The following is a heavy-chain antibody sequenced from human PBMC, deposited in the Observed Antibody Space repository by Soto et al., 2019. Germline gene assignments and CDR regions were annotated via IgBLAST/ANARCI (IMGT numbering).Heavy chain of an antibody. Sequence: PSETLSLTCTVSGGSISSYYWSWIRQPPGKGLEWIGYIYYSGSTNYNPSLKSRVTISVDTSKNQFSLKLSSVTAADTAVYYCARYLSGYDAFDIWGQGTMVTVSS. J-gene: IGHJ3*02. D-gene: IGHD5-12*01. CDR1: GGSISSYY. CDR2: IYYSGST. CDR3: ARYLSGYDAFDI. V-gene: IGHV4-59*01.